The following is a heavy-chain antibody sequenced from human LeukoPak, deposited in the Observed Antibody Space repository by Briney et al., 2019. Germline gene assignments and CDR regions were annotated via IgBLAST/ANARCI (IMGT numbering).Heavy chain of an antibody. Sequence: PGGSLRLSCAASGFTFSSYGMNWVRQAPGKGLEWVAVISYDGSNKYYAGSVKRPFTISTDNSNTTLYLQMNRLRAEDTAVYYCAKEYRYFDWLSTFDGMDVWGQGTTVTVSS. CDR2: ISYDGSNK. V-gene: IGHV3-30*18. J-gene: IGHJ6*02. CDR3: AKEYRYFDWLSTFDGMDV. CDR1: GFTFSSYG. D-gene: IGHD3-9*01.